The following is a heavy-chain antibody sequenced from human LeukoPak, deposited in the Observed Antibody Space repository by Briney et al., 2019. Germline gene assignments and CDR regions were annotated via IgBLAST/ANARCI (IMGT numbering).Heavy chain of an antibody. CDR1: GYTFTSYD. J-gene: IGHJ4*02. CDR3: ARDPTEYSSGYDDY. V-gene: IGHV1-8*03. Sequence: GASVKVSCKASGYTFTSYDINWVRQATGQGLEWMGWMNPNSGNTGYAQKFQGRVTITRNTSISTAYMELSSLRSEDTAVYYCARDPTEYSSGYDDYWGQGTLVTVSS. D-gene: IGHD6-19*01. CDR2: MNPNSGNT.